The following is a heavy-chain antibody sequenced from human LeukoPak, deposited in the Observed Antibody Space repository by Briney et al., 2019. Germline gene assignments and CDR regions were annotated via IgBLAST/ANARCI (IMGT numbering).Heavy chain of an antibody. Sequence: ASVKVFCRASGYTFTGYYMHWVRQAPGQGLEWMGWINTNTGNPTYAQGFTGRFVFSLDTSVSTAYLQISSLKAEDTAVYYCARSMIARYWGQGTLVTVSS. CDR2: INTNTGNP. J-gene: IGHJ4*02. D-gene: IGHD3-22*01. CDR3: ARSMIARY. V-gene: IGHV7-4-1*02. CDR1: GYTFTGYY.